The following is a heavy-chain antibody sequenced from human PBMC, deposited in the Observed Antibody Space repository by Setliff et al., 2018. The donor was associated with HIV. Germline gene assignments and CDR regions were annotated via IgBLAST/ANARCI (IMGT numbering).Heavy chain of an antibody. V-gene: IGHV3-23*01. CDR2: ISGSGEAT. CDR1: GFVFSDHS. Sequence: PGGSLRLSCAASGFVFSDHSFHWVRQAPGKGLEWVSSISGSGEATYYADSVRGRFTVSRDNSKNTVYLQMHNLRVEDTAEYYCAKGSGFHDYWGQGTRVTVSP. J-gene: IGHJ4*02. D-gene: IGHD6-19*01. CDR3: AKGSGFHDY.